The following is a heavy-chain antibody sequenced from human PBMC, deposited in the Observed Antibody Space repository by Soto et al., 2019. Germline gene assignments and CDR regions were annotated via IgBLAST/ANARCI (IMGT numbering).Heavy chain of an antibody. V-gene: IGHV1-18*01. CDR3: AREMTTVIPYYGMDV. D-gene: IGHD4-4*01. CDR1: GYTFTSYG. CDR2: ISAYNGNT. J-gene: IGHJ6*02. Sequence: ASVKVSCKASGYTFTSYGISWVRQAPGQGLEWMGWISAYNGNTNYAQKLQGRVTMTTDTSTSTAYMELGSLRSDDTAVYYCAREMTTVIPYYGMDVWGQGTTVTVSS.